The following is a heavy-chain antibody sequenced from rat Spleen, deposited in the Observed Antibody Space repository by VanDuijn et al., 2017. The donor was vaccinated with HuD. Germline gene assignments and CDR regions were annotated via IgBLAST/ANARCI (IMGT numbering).Heavy chain of an antibody. CDR2: ISYNGVST. Sequence: EVQLVESGGGLVQPGRSMKLSCAASGFTFSDYGMAWVLQAPTKGLEWVASISYNGVSTYYRDSVKGRFTISRDNAKTTLYLQMDSLRSEDTATYYCTTYYDGYYRVMDAWGQGASVTVSS. D-gene: IGHD1-12*03. CDR3: TTYYDGYYRVMDA. V-gene: IGHV5-20*01. J-gene: IGHJ4*01. CDR1: GFTFSDYG.